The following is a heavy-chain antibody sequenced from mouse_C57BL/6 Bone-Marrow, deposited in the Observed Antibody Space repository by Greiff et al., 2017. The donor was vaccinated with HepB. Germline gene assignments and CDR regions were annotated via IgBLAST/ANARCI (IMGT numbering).Heavy chain of an antibody. J-gene: IGHJ3*01. Sequence: EVMLVESGAGLVKPGGSLKLSCAASGFTFSSYAMSWVRQTPEKRLEWVAYISSGGDYIYYADTVKGRFTISRDNARNTLYLQMSSLQSEDTAMYYCTRRITTVPFAYWGQGTLVTVSA. CDR3: TRRITTVPFAY. CDR1: GFTFSSYA. D-gene: IGHD1-1*01. CDR2: ISSGGDYI. V-gene: IGHV5S21*01.